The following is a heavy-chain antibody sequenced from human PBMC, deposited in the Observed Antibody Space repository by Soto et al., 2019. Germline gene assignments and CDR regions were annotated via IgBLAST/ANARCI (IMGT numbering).Heavy chain of an antibody. CDR1: GGTFSSYT. V-gene: IGHV1-69*02. CDR2: IIPILGIA. Sequence: QVQLVQSGAEVKKPGSSVKVSCKASGGTFSSYTISWVRQAPGQGLEWMGRIIPILGIANYAQKFQGRVTITADKSTGTAYMELSSLRSEDTAVYYCASRPAYYYGSGSYSNYYYYGMDVWGQGTTVTVSS. CDR3: ASRPAYYYGSGSYSNYYYYGMDV. J-gene: IGHJ6*02. D-gene: IGHD3-10*01.